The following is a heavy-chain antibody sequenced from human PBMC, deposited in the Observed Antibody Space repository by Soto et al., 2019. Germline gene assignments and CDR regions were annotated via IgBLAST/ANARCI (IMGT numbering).Heavy chain of an antibody. CDR3: ARGPRFLEWLLWPPHYYYYYYMDV. J-gene: IGHJ6*03. CDR2: INHSGST. D-gene: IGHD3-3*01. V-gene: IGHV4-34*01. Sequence: SQTHCLTRAVFGGTFSGYYCRRIRQPPRKGLEWIGEINHSGSTNYNPSLKSRVTISVDTSKNQFSLKLSSVTVADTAVYYCARGPRFLEWLLWPPHYYYYYYMDVWGKGTTVTVSS. CDR1: GGTFSGYY.